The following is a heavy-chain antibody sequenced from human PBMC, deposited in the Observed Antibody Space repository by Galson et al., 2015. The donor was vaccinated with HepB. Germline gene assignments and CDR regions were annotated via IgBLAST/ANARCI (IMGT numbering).Heavy chain of an antibody. CDR3: TTITMRLDHPDC. Sequence: SLRLSCAASDFTFSIAWMNWVRQAPGKGLEWVGRIKSKNDGGTTDYAAPVKGRFTISRDDSKNTMYLQMNSLKTEDTAVYYCTTITMRLDHPDCWGPGTLVTVSS. CDR1: DFTFSIAW. CDR2: IKSKNDGGTT. D-gene: IGHD3-22*01. V-gene: IGHV3-15*07. J-gene: IGHJ4*02.